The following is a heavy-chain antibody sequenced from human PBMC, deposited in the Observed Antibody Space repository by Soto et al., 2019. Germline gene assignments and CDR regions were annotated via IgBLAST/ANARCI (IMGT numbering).Heavy chain of an antibody. CDR1: GFTFSSYG. J-gene: IGHJ3*02. CDR3: AKLATVTLDAFDI. V-gene: IGHV3-30*18. D-gene: IGHD4-17*01. CDR2: ISYDGSNK. Sequence: GGSLRLSCAASGFTFSSYGMHWVRQAPGKGLEWVAVISYDGSNKYYADSVKGRFTISRDNSKNTLYLQMNSLRAEDTAVYYCAKLATVTLDAFDIWGQGTMVTVSS.